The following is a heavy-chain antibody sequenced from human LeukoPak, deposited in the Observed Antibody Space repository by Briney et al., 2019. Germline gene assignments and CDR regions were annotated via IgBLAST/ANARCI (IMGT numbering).Heavy chain of an antibody. CDR3: ARLGQVFGVVTHFDY. CDR2: IYHSGST. V-gene: IGHV4-38-2*01. J-gene: IGHJ4*02. D-gene: IGHD3-3*01. Sequence: PSETLSLTCAVSGYSISSGYYWGWIRQPPGKGLEWIGSIYHSGSTYYNPSLKSRVTISVDTSKSQFSLKLSSVTAADTAVYYCARLGQVFGVVTHFDYWGQGTLVTVSS. CDR1: GYSISSGYY.